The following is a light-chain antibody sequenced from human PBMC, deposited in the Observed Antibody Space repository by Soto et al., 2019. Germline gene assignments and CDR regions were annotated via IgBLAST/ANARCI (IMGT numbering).Light chain of an antibody. J-gene: IGKJ5*01. Sequence: EIVLTQSPCTLSLSPGERATLSCRASQSVSSSYLACYQQKPGQAPSLLIYGASSRATGIPDRFSGSGSGTDFPLTISRLEPEDFALYYCQQYGSSPQTFGQGTRLGIK. CDR2: GAS. CDR3: QQYGSSPQT. V-gene: IGKV3-20*01. CDR1: QSVSSSY.